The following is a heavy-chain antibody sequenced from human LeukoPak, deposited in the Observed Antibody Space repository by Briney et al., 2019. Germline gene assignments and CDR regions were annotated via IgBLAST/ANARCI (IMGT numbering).Heavy chain of an antibody. CDR1: GGSISSGSYY. J-gene: IGHJ6*02. D-gene: IGHD4-17*01. Sequence: SQTLSLTCTVSGGSISSGSYYWSWIRQPAGKGLEWIGSIYHSGSTYYNPSLKSRVTISVDTPKNQFSLKLSSVTAADTAVYYCARDGDGDYSTYYYYYGMDVWGQGTTVTVSS. CDR2: IYHSGST. V-gene: IGHV4-61*02. CDR3: ARDGDGDYSTYYYYYGMDV.